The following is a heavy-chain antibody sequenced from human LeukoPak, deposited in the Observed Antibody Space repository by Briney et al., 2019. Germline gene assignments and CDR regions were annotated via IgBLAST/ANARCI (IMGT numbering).Heavy chain of an antibody. CDR2: IKSKTDGGTT. CDR1: GFTSSNAW. CDR3: TTAANYYDSSGYLDY. V-gene: IGHV3-15*01. D-gene: IGHD3-22*01. J-gene: IGHJ4*02. Sequence: AGGSLRLSCAASGFTSSNAWMSWVRQAPGKGLEWVGRIKSKTDGGTTDYAAPVKGRFTISRDDSKNTLYLQMNSLKTEDTAVYYCTTAANYYDSSGYLDYWGQGTLVTVSS.